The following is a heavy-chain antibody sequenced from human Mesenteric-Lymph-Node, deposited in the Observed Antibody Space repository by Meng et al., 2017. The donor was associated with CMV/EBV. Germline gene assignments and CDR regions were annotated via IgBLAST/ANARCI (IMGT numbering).Heavy chain of an antibody. J-gene: IGHJ6*02. V-gene: IGHV4-39*07. CDR2: IYYSGTT. CDR3: ARDLGKSGGPYYYYGMDV. Sequence: SETLSLTCTVSGGSISSSSYYWGWIRQPPGKGLEWIGSIYYSGTTYYNPSLKSRVTISVDTSKNQFSLKLSSVTAADTAVYYCARDLGKSGGPYYYYGMDVWGQGTTVTVSS. D-gene: IGHD2-15*01. CDR1: GGSISSSSYY.